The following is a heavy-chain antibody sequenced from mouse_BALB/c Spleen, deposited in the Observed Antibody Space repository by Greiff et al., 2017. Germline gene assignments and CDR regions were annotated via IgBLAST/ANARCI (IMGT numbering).Heavy chain of an antibody. Sequence: VQVVESGPELVKPGASVKISCKASGYSFTSYYIHWVKQRPGQGLEWIGWIFPGSGNTKYNEKFKGKATLTADTSSSTAYMQLSSLTSEDSAVYFCARGLGVDYWGQGTTLTVSS. J-gene: IGHJ2*01. CDR1: GYSFTSYY. CDR3: ARGLGVDY. D-gene: IGHD3-3*01. V-gene: IGHV1-66*01. CDR2: IFPGSGNT.